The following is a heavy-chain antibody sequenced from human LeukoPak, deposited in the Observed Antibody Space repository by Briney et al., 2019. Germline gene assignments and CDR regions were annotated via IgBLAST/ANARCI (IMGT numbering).Heavy chain of an antibody. CDR1: GGSISSISHY. J-gene: IGHJ5*02. Sequence: PSETLSLTCTVSGGSISSISHYWGWIRQPPGKGPEWIGSIYYSGRTNYNPSLKSRVTISADTSKNQFSLKLTSVTAADTAVYYCARHRYFFGSGSYEVDWFDPWGQGTLATVSS. D-gene: IGHD3-10*01. CDR3: ARHRYFFGSGSYEVDWFDP. CDR2: IYYSGRT. V-gene: IGHV4-39*01.